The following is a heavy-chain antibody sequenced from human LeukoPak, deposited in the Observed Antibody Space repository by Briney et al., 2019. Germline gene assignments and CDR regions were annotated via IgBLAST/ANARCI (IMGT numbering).Heavy chain of an antibody. J-gene: IGHJ4*02. V-gene: IGHV1-18*01. CDR1: GYTFTSYG. D-gene: IGHD3-10*01. Sequence: ASVKVSCKASGYTFTSYGISWVRQAPGQGLEWMGWISAYNGNTNYAQKLQGRVTMSTDTSTSTAYMELRSLRSDDTAVYYCARGSALYYYGSGSYRYFDYWGQGTLVTVSS. CDR2: ISAYNGNT. CDR3: ARGSALYYYGSGSYRYFDY.